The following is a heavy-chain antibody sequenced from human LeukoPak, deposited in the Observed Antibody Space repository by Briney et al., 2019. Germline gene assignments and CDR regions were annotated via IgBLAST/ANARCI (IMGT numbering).Heavy chain of an antibody. CDR2: IKYDGSEE. CDR1: GFTVSSNY. D-gene: IGHD3-16*01. J-gene: IGHJ4*02. V-gene: IGHV3-7*01. CDR3: AYTNHLTY. Sequence: GGSLRLSCAASGFTVSSNYMTWVRQAPGQGLEWVANIKYDGSEEYYADSVKGRFTISRDNAKNSLSLQMNYVRAGDTAIYYCAYTNHLTYWGQGTLVTASS.